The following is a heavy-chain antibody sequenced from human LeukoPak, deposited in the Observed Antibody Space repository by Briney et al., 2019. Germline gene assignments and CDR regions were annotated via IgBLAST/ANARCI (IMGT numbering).Heavy chain of an antibody. J-gene: IGHJ2*01. V-gene: IGHV1-18*01. CDR1: GYAFNVHG. CDR3: ARTLGGNYVEMATGVDL. Sequence: GASVKVSCKASGYAFNVHGITWVRQAPGQGLGWMGWISAYKGNTNCAAKFQGRVTMTTDTSTSTGYMELTSLRSDDTAVYYCARTLGGNYVEMATGVDLWGRGTLVIVSS. D-gene: IGHD5-24*01. CDR2: ISAYKGNT.